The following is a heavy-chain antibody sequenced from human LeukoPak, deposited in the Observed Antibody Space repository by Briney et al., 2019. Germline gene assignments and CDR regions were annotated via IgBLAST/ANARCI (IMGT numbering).Heavy chain of an antibody. D-gene: IGHD2-2*01. Sequence: GGSLRLSCAASGFTFDDYAMHWVRQAPGKGLEWVSLISGDGGSTYYADSVKGRFTISRDNSKNSLYLQMNSLRTEDTALYYCAKDWYCSSTSCPFLFDYWGRGTLVTVSS. CDR2: ISGDGGST. CDR3: AKDWYCSSTSCPFLFDY. J-gene: IGHJ4*02. V-gene: IGHV3-43*02. CDR1: GFTFDDYA.